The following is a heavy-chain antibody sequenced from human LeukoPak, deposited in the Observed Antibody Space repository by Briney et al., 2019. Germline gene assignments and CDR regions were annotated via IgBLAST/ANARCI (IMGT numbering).Heavy chain of an antibody. CDR1: GFTFSSYA. Sequence: PGGSLRLSCAASGFTFSSYAMHWVRQAPGKGLEWVAVISYDGSNKYNADSVKGRFTISRDNSKNTLYLQMNSLRAEDTAVYYCARGTDYWGQGTLVTVSS. CDR2: ISYDGSNK. V-gene: IGHV3-30-3*01. J-gene: IGHJ4*02. CDR3: ARGTDY.